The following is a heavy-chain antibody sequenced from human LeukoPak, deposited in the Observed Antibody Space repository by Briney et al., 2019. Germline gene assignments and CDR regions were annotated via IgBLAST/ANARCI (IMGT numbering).Heavy chain of an antibody. CDR2: ISYDGSNK. CDR1: GFTFSSYA. J-gene: IGHJ6*02. CDR3: ARGVVPGPGYGMDV. Sequence: GGSLRLSCAASGFTFSSYAMHWVRQAPGKGLEWVAVISYDGSNKYYADSVKGRFTISRDNSKNTLYPQMNSLRAEDTAVYYCARGVVPGPGYGMDVWGQGTTVTVSS. V-gene: IGHV3-30-3*01. D-gene: IGHD2-2*01.